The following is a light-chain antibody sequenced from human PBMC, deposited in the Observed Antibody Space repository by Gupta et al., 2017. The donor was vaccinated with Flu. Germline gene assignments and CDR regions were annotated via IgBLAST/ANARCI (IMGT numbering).Light chain of an antibody. CDR2: DAT. V-gene: IGKV3-11*01. CDR3: QQRNTWMA. Sequence: EIVLTQSPATLSLSPGERATLSCRATQSLSNYLAWYQQKPGQAPRLLIYDATKRANGIPARFSGSGSGTDFTLTSSSREPEDFAVYYWQQRNTWMAFGQGTLLDIK. J-gene: IGKJ5*01. CDR1: QSLSNY.